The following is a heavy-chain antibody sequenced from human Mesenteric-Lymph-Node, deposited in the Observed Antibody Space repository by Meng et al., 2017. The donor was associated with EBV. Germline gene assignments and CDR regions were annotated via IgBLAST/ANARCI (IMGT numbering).Heavy chain of an antibody. CDR1: GYNLIYYG. D-gene: IGHD2-8*01. J-gene: IGHJ4*02. Sequence: LLLVQSGVWVREPGASVKVACNATGYNLIYYGITLVRQATGPGLEWMGWMNPNSGNTGYIQKFQGRGTMTRDTSTNTAYMELSSLTSEDTAIYSCARGPYNNGSDYWGQGTLVTVSS. CDR2: MNPNSGNT. CDR3: ARGPYNNGSDY. V-gene: IGHV1-8*01.